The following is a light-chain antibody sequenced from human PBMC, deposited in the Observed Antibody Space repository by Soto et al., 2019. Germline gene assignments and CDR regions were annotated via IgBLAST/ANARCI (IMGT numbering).Light chain of an antibody. V-gene: IGKV3-11*01. J-gene: IGKJ2*01. CDR1: QSVSSY. CDR2: DAS. CDR3: QQRSNWPPYT. Sequence: EIVLTQSPATLSLSPGERATLSCRASQSVSSYLAWYQQKPGQAPRLLIYDASNRATGIPARFSGSGSGTEFHLTISSLGPEDFAVYYCQQRSNWPPYTFGQGTKLEIK.